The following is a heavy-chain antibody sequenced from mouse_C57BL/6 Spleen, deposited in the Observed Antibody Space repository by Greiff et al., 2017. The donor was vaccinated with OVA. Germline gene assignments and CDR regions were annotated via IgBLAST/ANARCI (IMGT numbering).Heavy chain of an antibody. D-gene: IGHD1-1*01. CDR2: INPNNGGT. J-gene: IGHJ1*03. CDR1: GYTFTDYN. V-gene: IGHV1-18*01. Sequence: VQLKQSGPELVKPGASVKIPCKASGYTFTDYNMDWVKQSHGKSLEWIGDINPNNGGTIYNQKFKGKATLTVDKSSSTAYMELRSLTSEDTAVYYCARGVTTVVAPWYFDVWGTGTTVTVSS. CDR3: ARGVTTVVAPWYFDV.